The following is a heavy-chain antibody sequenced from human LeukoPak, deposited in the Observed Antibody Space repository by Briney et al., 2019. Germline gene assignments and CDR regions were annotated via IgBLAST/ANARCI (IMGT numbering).Heavy chain of an antibody. CDR3: ARDFVGGSYYP. CDR2: ISAYNGNT. V-gene: IGHV1-18*01. CDR1: GYTFTSCG. Sequence: GASVKVSCKASGYTFTSCGISWVRQAPGQGLEWMGWISAYNGNTNYAQKLQGRVTMTTDTSTSTAYMELRTLRSDDTAVYYCARDFVGGSYYPWGQGTMVTVSS. J-gene: IGHJ3*01. D-gene: IGHD1-26*01.